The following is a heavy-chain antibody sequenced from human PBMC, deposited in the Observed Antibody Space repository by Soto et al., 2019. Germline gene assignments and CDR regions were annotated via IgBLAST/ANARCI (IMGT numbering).Heavy chain of an antibody. CDR3: ARIGLTTALL. V-gene: IGHV4-30-4*08. CDR1: GASISSSDYY. D-gene: IGHD4-17*01. J-gene: IGHJ4*02. CDR2: IYYSGST. Sequence: SETLSLTCSVSGASISSSDYYWGWIRQAPGKGLEWIGYIYYSGSTYYNPPLRSRVTISIDTSKNHFFLNLSSVTAADTAVYYCARIGLTTALLWGQGTLVTVSS.